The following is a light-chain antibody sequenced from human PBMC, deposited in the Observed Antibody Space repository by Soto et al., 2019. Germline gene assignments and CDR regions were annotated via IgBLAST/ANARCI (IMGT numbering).Light chain of an antibody. V-gene: IGKV3-20*01. CDR3: QQYGSSPYT. Sequence: EIVLTQSPGTLSLSPGERATLSCSASQSVSSSYLAWYQQKPGQAPRLLIYGASSRATGIPDRYSGSGSGTDFPLTISRLEPEDFAVYYCQQYGSSPYTLCQGTKLEIK. CDR2: GAS. CDR1: QSVSSSY. J-gene: IGKJ2*01.